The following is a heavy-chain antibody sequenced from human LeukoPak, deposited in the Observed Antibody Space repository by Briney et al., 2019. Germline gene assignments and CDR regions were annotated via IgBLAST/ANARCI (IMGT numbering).Heavy chain of an antibody. CDR1: GGTFSSYA. V-gene: IGHV1-69*05. CDR2: IIPIFGTA. J-gene: IGHJ5*02. CDR3: ARSPPSSSWYGAWFDP. Sequence: PVKVSSKASGGTFSSYAISWVRQAPGQGLEWMGGIIPIFGTANYAQKFQGRVTITTDESTSTAYMELSSLRSEDTAVYYCARSPPSSSWYGAWFDPWGQGTLVTVSS. D-gene: IGHD6-13*01.